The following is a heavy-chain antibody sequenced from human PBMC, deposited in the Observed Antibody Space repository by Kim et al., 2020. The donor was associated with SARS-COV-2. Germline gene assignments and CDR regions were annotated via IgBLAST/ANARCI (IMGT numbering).Heavy chain of an antibody. D-gene: IGHD6-13*01. J-gene: IGHJ4*02. Sequence: ADSVKCRFTISRDNAKNTLYLQMNSLRAEDTAVYYCARRIATAGIYYFDYWGQGTLVTVSS. CDR3: ARRIATAGIYYFDY. V-gene: IGHV3-74*01.